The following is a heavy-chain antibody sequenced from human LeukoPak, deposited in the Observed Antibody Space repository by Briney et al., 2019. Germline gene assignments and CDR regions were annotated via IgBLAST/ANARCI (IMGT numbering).Heavy chain of an antibody. J-gene: IGHJ5*02. CDR3: ARWSSRCGGGSCYDNWFDP. CDR2: ISAYNGNT. CDR1: GYTFTSYG. Sequence: ASVKVSCKASGYTFTSYGISWVRQAPGQGLEWMGWISAYNGNTNYAQKLQGRVTMTTDTSTSTAYMELRSLRSDDTAVYYCARWSSRCGGGSCYDNWFDPWGQGTLVTVSS. V-gene: IGHV1-18*01. D-gene: IGHD2-15*01.